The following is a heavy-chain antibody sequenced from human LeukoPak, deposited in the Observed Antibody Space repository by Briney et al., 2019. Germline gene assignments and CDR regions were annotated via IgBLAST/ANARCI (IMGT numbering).Heavy chain of an antibody. CDR3: ARGAQWLGPFDY. V-gene: IGHV3-30-3*01. CDR1: GFTFSSYA. CDR2: ISYDGSNK. D-gene: IGHD6-19*01. Sequence: GSLILSCAASGFTFSSYAMHWVRQAPGKGLEWVAVISYDGSNKYYADSVKGRFTISRDNSKNTLYLQMNSLRAEDTAVYYCARGAQWLGPFDYWGQGTLVTVSS. J-gene: IGHJ4*02.